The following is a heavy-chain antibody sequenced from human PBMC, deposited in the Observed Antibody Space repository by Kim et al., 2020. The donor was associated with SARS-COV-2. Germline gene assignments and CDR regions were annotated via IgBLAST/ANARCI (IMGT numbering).Heavy chain of an antibody. Sequence: ADSVKGRFTISRDNSKNTLYLQMNSLRAEDTAVYYCAREGRWGATTGVDYWGQGTLVTVSS. CDR3: AREGRWGATTGVDY. D-gene: IGHD1-26*01. V-gene: IGHV3-30*07. J-gene: IGHJ4*02.